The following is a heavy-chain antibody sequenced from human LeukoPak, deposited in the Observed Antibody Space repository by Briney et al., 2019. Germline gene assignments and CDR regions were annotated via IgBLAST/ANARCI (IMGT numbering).Heavy chain of an antibody. J-gene: IGHJ5*02. CDR2: IIPIFGTA. Sequence: SVEVSCKASGGTFSSYAISWVRQAPGQGLEWMGGIIPIFGTANYAQKFQGRVTMTEDTSTDTAYMELSSLGSEDTAVYYCATVMEHIVGVNYNWFDPWGQGTLVTVYS. CDR1: GGTFSSYA. CDR3: ATVMEHIVGVNYNWFDP. V-gene: IGHV1-69*06. D-gene: IGHD1/OR15-1a*01.